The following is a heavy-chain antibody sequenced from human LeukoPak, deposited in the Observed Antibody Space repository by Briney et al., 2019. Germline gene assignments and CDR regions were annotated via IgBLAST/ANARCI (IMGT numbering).Heavy chain of an antibody. CDR3: AKDRGY. Sequence: GGSLRLSCAASGFTFSTYGMTWVRQAPGKGLEWVSGISGSGDRTYYADSVKGRFTISRDNSKNTLYLQMNSLRAEDTAVYYCAKDRGYWGQGTLDTVSS. J-gene: IGHJ4*02. V-gene: IGHV3-23*01. CDR2: ISGSGDRT. CDR1: GFTFSTYG.